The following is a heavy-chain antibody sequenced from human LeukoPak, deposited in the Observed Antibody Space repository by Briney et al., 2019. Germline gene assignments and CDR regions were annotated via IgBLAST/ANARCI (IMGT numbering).Heavy chain of an antibody. CDR3: TRGSSGRRDN. Sequence: GASVKVSCKASGYTFTSGDINWVRQAPGQGLEWMGWMNPNSGNTGYGQSFQGRITMTRDISIGTAYMELSNLTSEDTAIYYCTRGSSGRRDNWGQGTLVTVSA. CDR2: MNPNSGNT. D-gene: IGHD6-19*01. V-gene: IGHV1-8*01. CDR1: GYTFTSGD. J-gene: IGHJ4*02.